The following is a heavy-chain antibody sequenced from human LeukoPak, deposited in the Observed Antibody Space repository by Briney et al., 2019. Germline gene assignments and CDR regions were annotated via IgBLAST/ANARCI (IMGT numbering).Heavy chain of an antibody. V-gene: IGHV4-38-2*02. CDR2: FYDSGNT. CDR1: GYSISSGYY. Sequence: SETLSLTCTVSGYSISSGYYWGWIRQPPGKGLEWIGSFYDSGNTYYNPSLKSRVTISVDTSKNQFSLKVSSVTAADTAVYYCARGIDYGDHLRALDYWGQGTLVTVSS. J-gene: IGHJ4*02. D-gene: IGHD4/OR15-4a*01. CDR3: ARGIDYGDHLRALDY.